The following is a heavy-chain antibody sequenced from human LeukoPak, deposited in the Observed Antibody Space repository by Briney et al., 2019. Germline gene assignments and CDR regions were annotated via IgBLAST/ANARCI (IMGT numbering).Heavy chain of an antibody. D-gene: IGHD6-19*01. CDR3: AREPQYSSSYL. CDR1: GFTFSSYR. J-gene: IGHJ5*02. V-gene: IGHV3-21*01. Sequence: GGSLRLSCAASGFTFSSYRMNWVRQAPGKGLEWVSSISSRSSYIYYADSVKGRFTISRDNAKNSPYLQMNSLRAEDTAVYYCAREPQYSSSYLWGQGTLVTVSS. CDR2: ISSRSSYI.